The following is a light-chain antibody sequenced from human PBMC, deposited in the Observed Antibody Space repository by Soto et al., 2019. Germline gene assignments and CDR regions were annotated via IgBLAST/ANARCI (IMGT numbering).Light chain of an antibody. J-gene: IGLJ1*01. Sequence: QSALTQPASLSGSPGQSITISCTGTSSDIGAYDYVSWFQQHPGKAPKLMISEVNNRPSGVSYRFSGSKSGNTASLTISGLQAEDEADYYCSSFTTNSSYVFGTGTKLTVL. CDR2: EVN. V-gene: IGLV2-14*01. CDR1: SSDIGAYDY. CDR3: SSFTTNSSYV.